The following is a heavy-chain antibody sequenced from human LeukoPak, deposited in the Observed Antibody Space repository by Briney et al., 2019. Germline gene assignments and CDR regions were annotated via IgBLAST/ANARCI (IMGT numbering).Heavy chain of an antibody. J-gene: IGHJ4*02. V-gene: IGHV3-21*01. D-gene: IGHD2-2*03. CDR3: ARDAGSLDRGYCSSTSCYPPASFDY. CDR1: GFTFSSYS. Sequence: GGSLRLSCAASGFTFSSYSMNWVRQAPGKGLEWVSPISSSSSYIYYADSVKGRFTISRDNAKNSLYLQMNSLRAEDTAVYYCARDAGSLDRGYCSSTSCYPPASFDYWGQGTLVTVSS. CDR2: ISSSSSYI.